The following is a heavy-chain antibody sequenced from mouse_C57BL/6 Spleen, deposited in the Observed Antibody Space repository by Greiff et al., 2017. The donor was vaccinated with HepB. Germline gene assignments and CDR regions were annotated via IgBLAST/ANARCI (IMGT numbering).Heavy chain of an antibody. CDR1: GFNIKDYY. D-gene: IGHD4-1*01. J-gene: IGHJ1*03. CDR2: LDPEDGET. V-gene: IGHV14-2*01. CDR3: ARELGGYVDV. Sequence: EVKLMESGAELVKPGASVKLSCTASGFNIKDYYMHWVKQRTEQGLEWIGRLDPEDGETKYAPKFTGKANITADTSPITAYMPLSSLTSEDTAVYYCARELGGYVDVWGTGATVTVSS.